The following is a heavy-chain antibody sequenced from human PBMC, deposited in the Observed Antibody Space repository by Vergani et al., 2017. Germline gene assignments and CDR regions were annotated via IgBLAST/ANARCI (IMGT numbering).Heavy chain of an antibody. CDR3: ARAPLDTAMAIVYWYFDL. CDR1: GFTFSPYS. Sequence: EVQLVESGGGLVKPGGSLRLSCAASGFTFSPYSMNWVRQAPVKGLEWVSSISTTSSYIYYADSVKGRFTISRDNATNSLDLQMNSLRAEDTAVYYCARAPLDTAMAIVYWYFDLWGRGTLVTVSS. D-gene: IGHD5-18*01. J-gene: IGHJ2*01. V-gene: IGHV3-21*02. CDR2: ISTTSSYI.